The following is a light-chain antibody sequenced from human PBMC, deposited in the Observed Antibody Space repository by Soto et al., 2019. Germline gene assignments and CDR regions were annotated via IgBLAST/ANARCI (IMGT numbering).Light chain of an antibody. CDR2: DAS. Sequence: SVLALSPSTRSFSAVQVPTLSFNSSQSVSSTYLAWYQQKPGQAPRLXVYDASSRATGIPGRFSGSGSGTDFTLTISRLEPEDFAVYYCQQYGSSPWTFGQGTLVDIK. CDR3: QQYGSSPWT. V-gene: IGKV3-20*01. J-gene: IGKJ1*01. CDR1: QSVSSTY.